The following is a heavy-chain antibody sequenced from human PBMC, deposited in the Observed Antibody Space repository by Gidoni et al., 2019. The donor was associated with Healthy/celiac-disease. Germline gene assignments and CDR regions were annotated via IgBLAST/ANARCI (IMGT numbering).Heavy chain of an antibody. D-gene: IGHD1-26*01. Sequence: QVQLVESGGGVVQPGRSLRLSCEASGFTFGSYGMHWVRQAPGTGLEWVAVIWYDGSNKYYADSVKGRFTISRDNSKNTLYLQMNSLRAEDTDVYYCARDQTQWELPGFDYWGQGTLVTVSS. CDR1: GFTFGSYG. CDR2: IWYDGSNK. J-gene: IGHJ4*02. V-gene: IGHV3-33*01. CDR3: ARDQTQWELPGFDY.